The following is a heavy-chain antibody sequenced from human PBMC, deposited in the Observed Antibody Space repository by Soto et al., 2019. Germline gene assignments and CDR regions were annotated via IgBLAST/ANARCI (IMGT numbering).Heavy chain of an antibody. J-gene: IGHJ5*02. D-gene: IGHD6-13*01. CDR1: GYTFTSYD. CDR2: MNPNSGNT. V-gene: IGHV1-8*01. Sequence: QVQLVQSGAEVKKPGASVKVSCKASGYTFTSYDINWVRQATGQGLEWMGWMNPNSGNTGYAQKFQGRVTMTRNTSTSTDYMGLSSLRSEDKAVYYCARERSAAGTGWFDPWGQGTLVTVSS. CDR3: ARERSAAGTGWFDP.